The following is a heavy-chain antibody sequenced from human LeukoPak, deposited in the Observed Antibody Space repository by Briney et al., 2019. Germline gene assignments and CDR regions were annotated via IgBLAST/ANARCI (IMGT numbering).Heavy chain of an antibody. Sequence: SETLSLTCTVSGGSISSYYWSWMRQPAGKGLEWIGRIYTSGSTNYNPSLKSRVTMSVDTSKNQFSLKLSSVTAADTAVYYCASSDYYYDSSGYYGHYYYYMDVWGKGTTVTVSS. D-gene: IGHD3-22*01. CDR2: IYTSGST. V-gene: IGHV4-4*07. J-gene: IGHJ6*03. CDR1: GGSISSYY. CDR3: ASSDYYYDSSGYYGHYYYYMDV.